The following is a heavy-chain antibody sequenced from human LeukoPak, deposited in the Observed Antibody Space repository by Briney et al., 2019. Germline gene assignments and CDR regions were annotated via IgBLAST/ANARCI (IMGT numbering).Heavy chain of an antibody. Sequence: SETLSLTCTVSGGSISSFYLTWIRQPPGKGLEWIGHFHVSEGTKYNPSLKSRAAISEDTSKNQFSLMVNSVTAADTAVYYCARGDPSGRPGIAFDYWGQGTLVTVSS. CDR3: ARGDPSGRPGIAFDY. CDR2: FHVSEGT. V-gene: IGHV4-59*01. D-gene: IGHD1-26*01. J-gene: IGHJ4*02. CDR1: GGSISSFY.